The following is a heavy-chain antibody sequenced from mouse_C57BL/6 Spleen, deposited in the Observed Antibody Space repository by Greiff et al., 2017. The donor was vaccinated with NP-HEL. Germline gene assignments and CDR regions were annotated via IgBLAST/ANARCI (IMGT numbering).Heavy chain of an antibody. CDR1: GFTFSDFY. J-gene: IGHJ1*03. V-gene: IGHV7-1*01. CDR3: ARARYYYGSSSYWYFDV. D-gene: IGHD1-1*01. CDR2: SRNKANDYTT. Sequence: EVKLMESGGGLVQSGRSLRLSCATSGFTFSDFYMEWVRQAPGKGLEWIAASRNKANDYTTEYSASVKGRFIVSRDTSQSILYLQMNALRAEDTAIYYCARARYYYGSSSYWYFDVWGTGTTVTVSS.